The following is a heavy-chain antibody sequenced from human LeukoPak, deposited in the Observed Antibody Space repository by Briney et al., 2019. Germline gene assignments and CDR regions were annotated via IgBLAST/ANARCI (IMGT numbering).Heavy chain of an antibody. Sequence: GGSLRLSCAASGFTFSSYSMNWVRQAPGKGLEWASSISSSSSYIYYADSVKGRFTISRDNAKNTLYLQMNSLRAEDTAVYYCARDAYCGGDCYALIWGQGTMVTVSS. CDR2: ISSSSSYI. CDR1: GFTFSSYS. CDR3: ARDAYCGGDCYALI. J-gene: IGHJ3*02. V-gene: IGHV3-21*04. D-gene: IGHD2-21*02.